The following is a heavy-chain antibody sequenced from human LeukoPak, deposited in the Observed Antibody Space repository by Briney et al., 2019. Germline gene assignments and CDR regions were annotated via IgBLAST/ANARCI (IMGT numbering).Heavy chain of an antibody. CDR1: GFTFSNAW. J-gene: IGHJ4*02. D-gene: IGHD3-10*01. V-gene: IGHV3-15*01. CDR2: IKSKTDGGTT. Sequence: GGSLRLSCAASGFTFSNAWMSWVRQAPGKGREWVGRIKSKTDGGTTDYAAPVKGRFTISRADSKNTLYLQMNSPKPEDTAVYYCTTSDLLREDYWGQGTLVTVSS. CDR3: TTSDLLREDY.